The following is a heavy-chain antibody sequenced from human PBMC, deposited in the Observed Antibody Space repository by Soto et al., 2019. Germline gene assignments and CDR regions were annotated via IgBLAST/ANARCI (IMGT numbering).Heavy chain of an antibody. CDR3: ARADPDASVGY. D-gene: IGHD3-16*01. Sequence: PSETQSLTCTVSGGSMSSHYWTWLRQPPGKGLEWIGYISYSGSTYYNPSLKGRVTISADTSRNQFSLKLSSVIAADTAVYYCARADPDASVGYWGQGTLVTVSS. V-gene: IGHV4-59*11. CDR2: ISYSGST. CDR1: GGSMSSHY. J-gene: IGHJ4*02.